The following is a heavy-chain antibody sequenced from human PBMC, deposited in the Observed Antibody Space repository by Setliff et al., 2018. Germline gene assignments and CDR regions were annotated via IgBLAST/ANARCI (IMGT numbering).Heavy chain of an antibody. CDR3: ASDVWGAGTGWFDP. Sequence: PSETLSLTCIVSGVSVSRHYWSWIRQPPGKTLEWIGYIYTGGSTTYNPSLKSRVTLSLDTSKNYLSLNLTSVTAADTAVYYCASDVWGAGTGWFDPWGLGILVTVSS. D-gene: IGHD1-1*01. V-gene: IGHV4-4*08. CDR1: GVSVSRHY. CDR2: IYTGGST. J-gene: IGHJ5*02.